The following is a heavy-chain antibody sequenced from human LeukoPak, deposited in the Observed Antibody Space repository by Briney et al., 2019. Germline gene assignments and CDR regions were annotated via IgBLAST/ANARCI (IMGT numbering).Heavy chain of an antibody. CDR1: GFTVSSNY. Sequence: GGSLRLSCAASGFTVSSNYMSWVRQAPGKGLEWVSVIYSGGSTYYADSVKGRFTISRDNSKNTLYLQVNSLRAEDTAVYYCARSYSYDSSGSDYWGQGTLVTVSS. D-gene: IGHD3-22*01. CDR2: IYSGGST. J-gene: IGHJ4*02. CDR3: ARSYSYDSSGSDY. V-gene: IGHV3-66*01.